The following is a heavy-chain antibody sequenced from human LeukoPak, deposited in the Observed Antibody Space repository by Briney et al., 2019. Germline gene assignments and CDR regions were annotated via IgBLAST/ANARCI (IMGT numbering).Heavy chain of an antibody. V-gene: IGHV3-9*01. Sequence: PGGSLKLSCAASGFTFDDYAMHWVRQAPGKGLEWVSGISWNSGSICYADSVKGRFTISTDNAKNSLYLQMNSLRAEDTALYYCAKNGYSSSWYPDYWGQGTLVTVSS. CDR2: ISWNSGSI. CDR3: AKNGYSSSWYPDY. CDR1: GFTFDDYA. J-gene: IGHJ4*02. D-gene: IGHD6-13*01.